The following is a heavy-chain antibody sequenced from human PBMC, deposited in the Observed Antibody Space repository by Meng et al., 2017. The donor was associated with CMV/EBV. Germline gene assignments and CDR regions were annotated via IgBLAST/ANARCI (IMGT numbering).Heavy chain of an antibody. D-gene: IGHD1-26*01. CDR3: ARQGGASPTTGVF. J-gene: IGHJ4*02. V-gene: IGHV4-39*01. CDR1: GGSTSSSSYY. Sequence: LRLSCTVSGGSTSSSSYYWGWVRQPPGQGFEWIGSLYYTGSTYYNTSLGSRVTMSVDTSRNQFSLKLSSVTAADTAVYYCARQGGASPTTGVFWGPGILVTVSS. CDR2: LYYTGST.